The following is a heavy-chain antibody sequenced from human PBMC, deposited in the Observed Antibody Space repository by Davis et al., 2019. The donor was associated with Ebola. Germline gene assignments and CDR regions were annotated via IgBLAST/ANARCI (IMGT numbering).Heavy chain of an antibody. CDR3: ARDATTVTTIWFDP. D-gene: IGHD4-17*01. Sequence: AASVPVSCKTSGYTFSGYALSWVRQAPGQGLEWIGRINVYNGHTNYAQNFQGRVTVSTDTSTSIAYMELRSLRSDDTALYYCARDATTVTTIWFDPWGQGTLVTVSS. V-gene: IGHV1-18*01. CDR1: GYTFSGYA. J-gene: IGHJ5*02. CDR2: INVYNGHT.